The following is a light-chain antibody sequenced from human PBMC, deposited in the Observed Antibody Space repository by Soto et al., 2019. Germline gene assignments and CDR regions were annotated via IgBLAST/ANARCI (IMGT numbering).Light chain of an antibody. CDR2: GAS. CDR3: QQYSSSPKIT. Sequence: TQSPSTLSASVGDRVTITCRASQSISSSYLAWYQQRPGQAPRLLIFGASRRATGIPDRFSGSGSGTDFTLTISRLEPEDFAVYYCQQYSSSPKITFGPGTKVDIK. V-gene: IGKV3-20*01. CDR1: QSISSSY. J-gene: IGKJ3*01.